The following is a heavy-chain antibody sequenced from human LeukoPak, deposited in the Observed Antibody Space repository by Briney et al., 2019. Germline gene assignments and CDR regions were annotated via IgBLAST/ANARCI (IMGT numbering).Heavy chain of an antibody. J-gene: IGHJ4*02. CDR3: ARGSKAAPGTFDY. Sequence: SETLSLTCTVAGGSISSYYWSWIRQPPGKGLEWIGYIYYTGSTDYNPSLKSRVAISVDTSKNQFSLKLSSVTAADTAVYYCARGSKAAPGTFDYWGQGTPVTVSS. V-gene: IGHV4-59*01. D-gene: IGHD6-13*01. CDR2: IYYTGST. CDR1: GGSISSYY.